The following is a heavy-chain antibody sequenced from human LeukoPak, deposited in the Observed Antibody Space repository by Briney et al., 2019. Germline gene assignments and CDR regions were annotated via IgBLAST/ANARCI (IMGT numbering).Heavy chain of an antibody. Sequence: GGSLRLSCSASGFTFSTYWMSWVRQAPGKGLEWVSVIYDSGTTYYADSVKGRFLIFRDTSKNTVDLQMNSLRVEDTAVYYCAGRRSSGWYAYWGQGTLVTVSS. CDR2: IYDSGTT. CDR1: GFTFSTYW. D-gene: IGHD6-19*01. J-gene: IGHJ4*02. V-gene: IGHV3-53*01. CDR3: AGRRSSGWYAY.